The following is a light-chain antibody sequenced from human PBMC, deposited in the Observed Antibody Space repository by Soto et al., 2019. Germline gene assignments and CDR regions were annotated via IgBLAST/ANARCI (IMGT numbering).Light chain of an antibody. J-gene: IGKJ5*01. V-gene: IGKV1-9*01. CDR1: QGISSY. CDR3: QQLNSYPPT. CDR2: AAS. Sequence: IQLTQSPSSLSASVEDKVTNTCRASQGISSYLAWYQQKPGKAPKLPIYAASTLQSGVPSRFSGSGSGTDFTLTFSSLQPEDFATYYCQQLNSYPPTFGQGTRLEIK.